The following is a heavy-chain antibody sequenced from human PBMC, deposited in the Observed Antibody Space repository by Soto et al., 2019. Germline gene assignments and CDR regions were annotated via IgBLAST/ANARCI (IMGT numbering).Heavy chain of an antibody. D-gene: IGHD3-16*02. CDR1: GGSISSGDYY. CDR2: IYYSGST. CDR3: ARPWGSYRDFDY. J-gene: IGHJ4*02. Sequence: QVQLQESGPGLVKPSQTLSLTCTVSGGSISSGDYYWSWIRQPPGKGLEWIGYIYYSGSTYYNPSIQSRXXIXVXXSKNQFSLKLSSVTAADTAVYYWARPWGSYRDFDYWGQGTLVTVSS. V-gene: IGHV4-30-4*01.